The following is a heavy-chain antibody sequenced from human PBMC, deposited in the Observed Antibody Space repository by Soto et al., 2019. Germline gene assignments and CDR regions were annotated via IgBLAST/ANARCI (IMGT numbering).Heavy chain of an antibody. V-gene: IGHV3-23*01. CDR1: GFTFSSYA. D-gene: IGHD3-3*01. CDR3: AKDFPYYDFWSGYHDAFDI. CDR2: ISGSGGST. J-gene: IGHJ3*02. Sequence: GSLRLSCAASGFTFSSYAMSWVRQAPGKGLEWVSAISGSGGSTYYADSVKGRFTISRDNSKNTLYLQMNSLRAEDTAVYYCAKDFPYYDFWSGYHDAFDIWGQGTMVTVSS.